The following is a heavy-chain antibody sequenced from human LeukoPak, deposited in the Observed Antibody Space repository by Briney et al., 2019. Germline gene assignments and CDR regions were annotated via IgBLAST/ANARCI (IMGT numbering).Heavy chain of an antibody. D-gene: IGHD6-13*01. V-gene: IGHV1-18*01. J-gene: IGHJ4*02. CDR1: GYTFTSYG. CDR3: ARSRIADPLFYFDY. CDR2: ISAYNGNT. Sequence: GASVKVSCKASGYTFTSYGISWVRQAPGQGLEWMGWISAYNGNTNYAQKLQGRVTMTTDTSTSTAYMELRSLRSDDTAVYYCARSRIADPLFYFDYWGQGTLVTVSS.